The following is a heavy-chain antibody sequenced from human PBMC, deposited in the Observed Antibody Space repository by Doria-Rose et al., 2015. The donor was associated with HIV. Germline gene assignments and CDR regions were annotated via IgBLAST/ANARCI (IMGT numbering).Heavy chain of an antibody. CDR1: GFTFSSYA. D-gene: IGHD3-22*01. V-gene: IGHV3-23*01. Sequence: AASGFTFSSYAMSWVRQAPGKGLEWVSAISGSGYSTYYADSVKGRFTISRDNSKNTLYLQMNSLRAEDTAVYYCAKQQYYYDSSGYYYMDVWGKGTTVTVSS. CDR3: AKQQYYYDSSGYYYMDV. J-gene: IGHJ6*03. CDR2: ISGSGYST.